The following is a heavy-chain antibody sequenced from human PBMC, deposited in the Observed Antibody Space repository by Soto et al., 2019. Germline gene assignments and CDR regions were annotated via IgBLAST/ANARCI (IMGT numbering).Heavy chain of an antibody. CDR1: GGSIDSTDYS. D-gene: IGHD6-19*01. J-gene: IGHJ4*02. CDR3: ATIHWSQSSLDY. Sequence: SETLSLTCGVSGGSIDSTDYSLSWIRQPPGKGLEWIGYVSHRGTAYSIPSLKGRLTLSMDSSQTQFSLKLTSVTAADSAVYYCATIHWSQSSLDYWGRGILVTVSS. V-gene: IGHV4-30-2*01. CDR2: VSHRGTA.